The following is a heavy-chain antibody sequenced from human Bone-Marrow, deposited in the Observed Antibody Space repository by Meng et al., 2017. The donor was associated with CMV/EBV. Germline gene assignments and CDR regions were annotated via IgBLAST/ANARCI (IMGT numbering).Heavy chain of an antibody. CDR2: ISSSSSTI. V-gene: IGHV3-48*04. CDR1: GFTFSTYS. D-gene: IGHD4-17*01. J-gene: IGHJ6*02. Sequence: GGSLRLSCAVSGFTFSTYSMNWVRQAPGKGLEWVSYISSSSSTIDYADSVRGRFTIARDNAKNSLYLQMNSLRAEDTAVYYCATASTVTTHPPDYYYYYGMDVWGQGTTVTVSS. CDR3: ATASTVTTHPPDYYYYYGMDV.